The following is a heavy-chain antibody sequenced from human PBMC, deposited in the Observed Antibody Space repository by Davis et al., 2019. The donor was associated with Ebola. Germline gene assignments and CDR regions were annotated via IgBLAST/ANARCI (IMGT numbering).Heavy chain of an antibody. CDR3: ARGPSGPPGWFDP. CDR1: GFSFSSYS. D-gene: IGHD3-10*01. CDR2: ISSSSSYI. J-gene: IGHJ5*02. V-gene: IGHV3-21*01. Sequence: GGSLRLSCAASGFSFSSYSMNWVRQAPGKGLEWVSSISSSSSYIYYADSVKGRFTISRDNAKNSLYLQMNSLRAEDTAVYYCARGPSGPPGWFDPWGQGTLVTVSS.